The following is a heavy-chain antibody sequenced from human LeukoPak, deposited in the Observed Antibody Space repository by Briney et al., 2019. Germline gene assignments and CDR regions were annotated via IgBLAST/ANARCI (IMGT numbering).Heavy chain of an antibody. D-gene: IGHD4-11*01. V-gene: IGHV3-49*03. J-gene: IGHJ4*02. Sequence: SGGSLRLSCTASGFTFGDYAMSWFRQAPGKGLEWVGFIRSKVYGGTREYAASVKGRFIISRDDSKSIAYLQMNSLKTEDTAMYYCTSVGSKYHFDYWGQGTLVTVSS. CDR1: GFTFGDYA. CDR2: IRSKVYGGTR. CDR3: TSVGSKYHFDY.